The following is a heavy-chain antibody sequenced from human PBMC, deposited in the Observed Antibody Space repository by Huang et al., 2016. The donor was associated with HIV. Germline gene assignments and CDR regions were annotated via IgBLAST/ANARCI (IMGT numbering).Heavy chain of an antibody. J-gene: IGHJ3*01. CDR1: GYSFSSYW. CDR3: AKGRRAFDV. V-gene: IGHV5-51*03. Sequence: EVQLVQSGAEVKKPGESLKISCTGSGYSFSSYWIAWVRQMPGKGLEWRGSIYPFESKSTSSPSCEGHVSISVDKSINTVYLHWSSLKASDTAIYYCAKGRRAFDVWGQGTWVTVSS. CDR2: IYPFESKS.